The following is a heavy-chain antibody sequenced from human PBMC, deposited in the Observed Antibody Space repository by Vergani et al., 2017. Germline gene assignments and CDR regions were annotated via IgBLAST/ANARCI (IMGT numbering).Heavy chain of an antibody. J-gene: IGHJ5*02. CDR3: ARHSTVEWLVKLGWIDP. CDR2: IYYSGST. Sequence: QLQLQESGPGLVKPSATLSLICSVSGASIRSSNYYLGWIRQPPGKGLEWIASIYYSGSTYYNQSLKSRVTISVDTSKNQFSLKLSSVTAADTAVYFCARHSTVEWLVKLGWIDPWGQGILVTVSS. CDR1: GASIRSSNYY. V-gene: IGHV4-39*01. D-gene: IGHD6-19*01.